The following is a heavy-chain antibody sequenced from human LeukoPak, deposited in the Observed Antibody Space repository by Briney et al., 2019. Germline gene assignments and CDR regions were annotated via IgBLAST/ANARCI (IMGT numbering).Heavy chain of an antibody. J-gene: IGHJ3*02. D-gene: IGHD6-13*01. V-gene: IGHV4-59*01. CDR2: IYYSGST. CDR1: GGSISSYY. CDR3: ARARNIAAAGTYAFDI. Sequence: SETLSLTCTVSGGSISSYYWSWIRQPPGKGLEWIGYIYYSGSTNYNPSLESRVTISVDTSKNQFSLKLSSVTAADTAVYYCARARNIAAAGTYAFDIWGQGTMVTVSS.